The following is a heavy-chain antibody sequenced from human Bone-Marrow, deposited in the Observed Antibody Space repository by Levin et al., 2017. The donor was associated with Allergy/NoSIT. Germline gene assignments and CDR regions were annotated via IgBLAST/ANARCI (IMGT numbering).Heavy chain of an antibody. CDR1: GFTFDDYA. D-gene: IGHD4-17*01. CDR2: ISWNSGSI. CDR3: AKAAGTTVTTPFDY. J-gene: IGHJ4*02. V-gene: IGHV3-9*01. Sequence: PGGSLRLSCAASGFTFDDYAMHWVRQAPGKGLEWVSGISWNSGSIGYADSVKGRFTISRDNAKNSLYLQMNSLRAEDTALYYCAKAAGTTVTTPFDYWGQGTLVTVSS.